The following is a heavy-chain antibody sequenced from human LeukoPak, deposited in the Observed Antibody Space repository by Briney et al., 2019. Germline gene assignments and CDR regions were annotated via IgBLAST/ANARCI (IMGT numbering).Heavy chain of an antibody. J-gene: IGHJ4*02. CDR1: GFTVSSNY. CDR3: ARVASGWYSDY. CDR2: IYSGGST. V-gene: IGHV3-53*01. Sequence: GGSLRLSCAASGFTVSSNYVSWVRQAPGKGLEWVSVIYSGGSTYYADSVKGRFTISRDNSKNTLYLQMNSLRAEDTAVYYCARVASGWYSDYWGQGTLVTVSS. D-gene: IGHD6-19*01.